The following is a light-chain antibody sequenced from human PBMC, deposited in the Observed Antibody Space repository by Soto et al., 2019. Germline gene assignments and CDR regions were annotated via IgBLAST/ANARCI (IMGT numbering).Light chain of an antibody. CDR1: QSVSSSY. J-gene: IGKJ4*01. Sequence: EIVLTQSPGTLSLSPGERATLSCRARQSVSSSYLAWYQQKPGQAPRLLIYGASSRATGIPDRLSGSGSGTDFTLPISRLEPEDFAVYYCQQYGTSPLTFGGGTKVDIQ. CDR3: QQYGTSPLT. CDR2: GAS. V-gene: IGKV3-20*01.